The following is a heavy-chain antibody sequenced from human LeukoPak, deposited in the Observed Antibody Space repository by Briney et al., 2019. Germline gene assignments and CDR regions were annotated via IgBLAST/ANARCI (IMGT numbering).Heavy chain of an antibody. CDR3: ARGPLDRRLGANYYMDV. CDR2: INPSGGST. V-gene: IGHV1-46*01. CDR1: GYTFTSYY. Sequence: ASVKVSCKASGYTFTSYYMHWVRQAPGQGLEWMGIINPSGGSTSYAQKFQGRVTMTRDMSTSTVYMELSSLRSEGTAVYYCARGPLDRRLGANYYMDVWGKGTTVTVSS. D-gene: IGHD3-22*01. J-gene: IGHJ6*03.